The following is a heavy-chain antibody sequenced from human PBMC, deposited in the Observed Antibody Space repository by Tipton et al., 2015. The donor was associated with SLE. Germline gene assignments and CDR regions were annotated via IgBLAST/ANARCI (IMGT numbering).Heavy chain of an antibody. CDR3: ARGYYDFWSGYSEYYFDS. CDR1: GGSINTQY. J-gene: IGHJ4*02. CDR2: IYYSGTT. D-gene: IGHD3-3*01. V-gene: IGHV4-59*08. Sequence: LRLSCTVSGGSINTQYWTWIRQPPGGGLEWIGYIYYSGTTNYNPSLKSRVTIFIDKSKKQFSLNLTSVTAADTAMYYCARGYYDFWSGYSEYYFDSWGQGTLVTVSS.